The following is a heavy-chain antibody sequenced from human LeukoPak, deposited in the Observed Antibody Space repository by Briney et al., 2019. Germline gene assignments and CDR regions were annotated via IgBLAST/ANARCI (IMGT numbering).Heavy chain of an antibody. CDR2: IIPIFGTA. Sequence: ASVKVSCKASGGTFRSYAISWVRQAPGQGLEWMGGIIPIFGTANYAQKFQGRVTITADESTSTAYMELSSLRSEDTAVYYCATKRGRDGYIPYYYGMDVWGQGTTVTVSS. D-gene: IGHD5-24*01. J-gene: IGHJ6*02. CDR1: GGTFRSYA. CDR3: ATKRGRDGYIPYYYGMDV. V-gene: IGHV1-69*13.